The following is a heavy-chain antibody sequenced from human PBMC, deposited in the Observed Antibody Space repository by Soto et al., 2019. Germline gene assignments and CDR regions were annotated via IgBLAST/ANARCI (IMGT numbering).Heavy chain of an antibody. CDR3: ARGARNNWNYDDVHYGMDV. D-gene: IGHD1-7*01. CDR1: GGSFSGYY. CDR2: INHSGST. V-gene: IGHV4-34*01. J-gene: IGHJ6*02. Sequence: SETLSLTCAVHGGSFSGYYWSWIRQPPGKGLEWIGEINHSGSTNYNPSLKSRVTISVDTSKNQFSLKLSSVTAADTAVYFCARGARNNWNYDDVHYGMDVWGQGTTVTVSS.